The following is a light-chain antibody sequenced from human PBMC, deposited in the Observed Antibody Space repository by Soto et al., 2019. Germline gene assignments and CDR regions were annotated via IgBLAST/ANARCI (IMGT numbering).Light chain of an antibody. V-gene: IGLV2-14*01. Sequence: QSVLTQPASVSGSPGQSITISCAGSSSDIGDYNCVSWYQQHPGKVPKLLIYEVTNRPSGVSSRFSGSRSGNTASLTISGLQADDEADYYCRSCTSSSPVVFGGGTKLTVL. CDR2: EVT. CDR3: RSCTSSSPVV. J-gene: IGLJ2*01. CDR1: SSDIGDYNC.